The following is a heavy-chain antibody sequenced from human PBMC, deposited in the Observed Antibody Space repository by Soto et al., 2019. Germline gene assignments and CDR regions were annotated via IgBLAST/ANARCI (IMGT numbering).Heavy chain of an antibody. J-gene: IGHJ4*02. CDR1: GYTYFSYG. V-gene: IGHV1-18*04. D-gene: IGHD6-19*01. CDR3: ASDAIAGAGAFDY. Sequence: QVQLVQSGAEVKKPGASVKVSCTASGYTYFSYGISWVRQAPGQGLEWLGWISAFNAKTNYAPKCQARVSLTTDASTSTAYMEVRGRRSVETAVYFCASDAIAGAGAFDYWCQGALVIVSS. CDR2: ISAFNAKT.